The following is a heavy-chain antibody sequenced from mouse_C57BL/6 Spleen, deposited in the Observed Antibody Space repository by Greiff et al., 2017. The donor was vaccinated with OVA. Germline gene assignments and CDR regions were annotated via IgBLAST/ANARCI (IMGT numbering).Heavy chain of an antibody. CDR3: ARKDYGSSDAMDY. D-gene: IGHD1-1*01. Sequence: VQLQQSGPGLVQPSQSLSITCTVSGFSLTSYGVHWVRQSPGKGLEWLGVIWSGGSTDYNAAFISRLSISKDNSKSQVFFKMNSLQADDTAIYYCARKDYGSSDAMDYWGQGTSVTVSS. CDR1: GFSLTSYG. CDR2: IWSGGST. V-gene: IGHV2-2*01. J-gene: IGHJ4*01.